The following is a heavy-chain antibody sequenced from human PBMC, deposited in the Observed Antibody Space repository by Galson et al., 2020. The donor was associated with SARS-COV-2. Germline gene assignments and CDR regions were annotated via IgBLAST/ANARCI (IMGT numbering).Heavy chain of an antibody. CDR2: LSWDGGST. J-gene: IGHJ6*02. Sequence: GGSLRLSCAASGFTFDDYTMHWVRQAPGKGLEWVSLLSWDGGSTYYADSVKGRFTISRDNSKNSLYLQMNSLRTEDTALYYCAKDAGYSSGWYKLNYYYYGMDVWGQGTTVTVSS. V-gene: IGHV3-43*01. CDR1: GFTFDDYT. CDR3: AKDAGYSSGWYKLNYYYYGMDV. D-gene: IGHD6-19*01.